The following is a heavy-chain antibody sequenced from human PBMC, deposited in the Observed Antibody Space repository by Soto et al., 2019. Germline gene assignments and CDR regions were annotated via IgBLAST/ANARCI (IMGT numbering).Heavy chain of an antibody. J-gene: IGHJ4*02. CDR3: ARSGIYGGNSRFPFDY. Sequence: QWKLKGPGPGLVKPQQTLSLPGPFSGGSIGSGGSYWGGTGHHPGRGWEGIGYIYYSGSTYYNPSLKSRVTISVDTSKTQFSLKLSSVTAADTAVYYCARSGIYGGNSRFPFDYWGQGTLVTVSS. V-gene: IGHV4-31*03. CDR1: GGSIGSGGSY. D-gene: IGHD2-21*02. CDR2: IYYSGST.